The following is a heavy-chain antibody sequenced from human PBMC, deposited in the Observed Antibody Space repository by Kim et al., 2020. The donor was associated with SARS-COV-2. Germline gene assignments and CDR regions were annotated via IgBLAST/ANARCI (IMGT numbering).Heavy chain of an antibody. D-gene: IGHD6-13*01. CDR3: ARDGGGGGSSWSYYYYGMDV. CDR1: GFTFDDYG. Sequence: GGSLRLSCAASGFTFDDYGMSWVRQAPGKGLEWVSGINWNGGSTGYADSVKGRFTISRDNAKNSLYLQMNSLRAEDTALYHCARDGGGGGSSWSYYYYGMDVWGQGTTVTVSS. V-gene: IGHV3-20*01. J-gene: IGHJ6*02. CDR2: INWNGGST.